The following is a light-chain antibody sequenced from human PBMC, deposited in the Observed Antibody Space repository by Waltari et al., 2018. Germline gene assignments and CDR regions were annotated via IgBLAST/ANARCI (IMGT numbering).Light chain of an antibody. V-gene: IGLV2-14*01. Sequence: QSALTQPASVSGSPGQSITIPCTGTSSDVGGYNYVSWYQQHPGNAPKLMIYEVSNRPSGVSNRFSGSKSGNTASLTISGLQAEDEADYYCSSYTSSSTLDVVFGGGTKLTVL. CDR2: EVS. CDR3: SSYTSSSTLDVV. CDR1: SSDVGGYNY. J-gene: IGLJ2*01.